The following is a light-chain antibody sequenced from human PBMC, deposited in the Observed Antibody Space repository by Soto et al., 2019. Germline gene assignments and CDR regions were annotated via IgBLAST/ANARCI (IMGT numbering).Light chain of an antibody. CDR3: LQDFKYPRT. Sequence: AILMTQSPSSLSASVGDRVTITCRASQGIRNDLAWYQQKPGKAPKLLIYEASTLQSGVPSRFSGSYSGTDFTLTIGSVQPEDFATYYCLQDFKYPRTFAQGTKV. CDR2: EAS. V-gene: IGKV1-6*01. CDR1: QGIRND. J-gene: IGKJ1*01.